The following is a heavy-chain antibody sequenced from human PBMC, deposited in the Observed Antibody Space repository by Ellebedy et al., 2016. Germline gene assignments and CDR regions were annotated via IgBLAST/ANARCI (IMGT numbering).Heavy chain of an antibody. V-gene: IGHV3-30*01. Sequence: GGSLRLXXAASGSPFNAHAMHWIRQAPAKGLEWVALISYSGHNHYYADSVKGRFTISRDNSRDTLYLHMDSLKPEDTAVYFCARGVGGSRGRIDPWGQGTLVAVSS. CDR3: ARGVGGSRGRIDP. J-gene: IGHJ5*02. CDR1: GSPFNAHA. CDR2: ISYSGHNH. D-gene: IGHD2-15*01.